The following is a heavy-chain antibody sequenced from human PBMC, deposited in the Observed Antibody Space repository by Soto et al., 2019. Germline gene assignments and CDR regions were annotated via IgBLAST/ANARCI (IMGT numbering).Heavy chain of an antibody. Sequence: QVQLVQSGAEVKKPGTSVKVSCKASGYTFTNYAMHWVRQAPGQRLEWMGWINAGNGNTKYSEKFQGRVTITRDTSASTAYMELSSLRSEDTAVYYCVKGQGYSSGWQSFDSWGQGTLGTVSS. CDR1: GYTFTNYA. CDR3: VKGQGYSSGWQSFDS. CDR2: INAGNGNT. D-gene: IGHD6-19*01. J-gene: IGHJ4*02. V-gene: IGHV1-3*01.